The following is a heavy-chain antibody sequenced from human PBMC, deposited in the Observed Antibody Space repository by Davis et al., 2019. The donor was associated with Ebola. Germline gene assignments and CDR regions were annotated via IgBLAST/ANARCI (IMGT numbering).Heavy chain of an antibody. D-gene: IGHD3-10*01. J-gene: IGHJ6*02. V-gene: IGHV2-70*12. CDR1: GLSLSTSGMC. Sequence: SGPTLVKPTQTLTLTCTFSGLSLSTSGMCVSWTRQPPGKALEWLALIDWDDDKYYSTSLKTRLTISKDTSKNQVVLTMTNMDPVDTATYYCAHTVLSGSPLYPYYYYYYGMDVWGQGTTVTVSS. CDR2: IDWDDDK. CDR3: AHTVLSGSPLYPYYYYYYGMDV.